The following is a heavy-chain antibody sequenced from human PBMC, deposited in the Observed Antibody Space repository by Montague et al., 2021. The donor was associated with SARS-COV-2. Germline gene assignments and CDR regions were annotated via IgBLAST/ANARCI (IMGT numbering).Heavy chain of an antibody. Sequence: SETLSLTCTVSGGSISSADYFWAWIRQSAGKGLEWIGRISYTGRTYYNPSLRSRVTFSMDTSKNHFSLGLSSVTVADTAVYFCARQLPSYCATNKCYPYYLDVWGQGALVTVSS. CDR1: GGSISSADYF. V-gene: IGHV4-39*01. CDR2: ISYTGRT. CDR3: ARQLPSYCATNKCYPYYLDV. D-gene: IGHD2-8*01. J-gene: IGHJ4*02.